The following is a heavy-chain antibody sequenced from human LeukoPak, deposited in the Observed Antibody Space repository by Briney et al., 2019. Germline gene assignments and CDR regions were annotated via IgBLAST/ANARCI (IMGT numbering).Heavy chain of an antibody. V-gene: IGHV3-23*01. CDR1: GFTFSSHA. CDR2: IGTGTTNT. Sequence: GGSLRLSCEASGFTFSSHAMSWVRQAPGKGLEWVSVIGTGTTNTYYADSVKGRFIISRDNSKNTVYLQMSSPRPEDTAVYYCAKRVAAAGRTYYFDYWGQGTLVIVSS. J-gene: IGHJ4*02. CDR3: AKRVAAAGRTYYFDY. D-gene: IGHD6-13*01.